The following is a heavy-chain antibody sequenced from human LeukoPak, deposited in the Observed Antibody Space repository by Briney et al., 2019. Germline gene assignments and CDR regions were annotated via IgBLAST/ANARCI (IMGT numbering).Heavy chain of an antibody. Sequence: SETLSLTCTASGGSISSGSYYWTWIRQPAGKTLEWIGRIHTSGSTNYNPSLKSRVTISGDTSKNQFSLKVSSVTAADTAVYYCARANKDGIIVSRFDYWGQGTLVTVSS. J-gene: IGHJ4*02. CDR1: GGSISSGSYY. V-gene: IGHV4-61*02. D-gene: IGHD1-26*01. CDR2: IHTSGST. CDR3: ARANKDGIIVSRFDY.